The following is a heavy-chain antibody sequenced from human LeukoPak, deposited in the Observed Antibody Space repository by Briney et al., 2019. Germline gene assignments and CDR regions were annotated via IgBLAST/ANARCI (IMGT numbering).Heavy chain of an antibody. J-gene: IGHJ4*02. D-gene: IGHD3-16*01. CDR3: ASGGGGMVIGDY. CDR1: GFTFSNYW. V-gene: IGHV3-74*01. CDR2: IDGDGSST. Sequence: GGSLRLSCAASGFTFSNYWMHWVRQAPGKGLVWVSRIDGDGSSTSYADSVKGRFTISRDNAKNTLYLQMNSLRADDTAVYYCASGGGGMVIGDYWGQGTLVTVSS.